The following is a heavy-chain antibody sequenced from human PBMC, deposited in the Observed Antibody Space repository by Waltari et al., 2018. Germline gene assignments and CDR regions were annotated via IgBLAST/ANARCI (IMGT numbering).Heavy chain of an antibody. D-gene: IGHD1-26*01. CDR2: MFYSGTT. CDR3: ARDRSGTINSFDP. V-gene: IGHV4-39*07. J-gene: IGHJ5*02. Sequence: QLQLQESVPRLVQPAETLSLTCTVYGDSGSSGPSFWAWISQPPGKGLEWLWSMFYSGTTYHNSSLKSRVTISVDTSKNQVSPQLKSVTAADTAVYFCARDRSGTINSFDPWGRGTLVTVSS. CDR1: GDSGSSGPSF.